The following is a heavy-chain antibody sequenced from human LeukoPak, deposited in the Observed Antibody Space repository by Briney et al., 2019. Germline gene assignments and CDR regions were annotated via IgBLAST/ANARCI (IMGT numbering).Heavy chain of an antibody. CDR1: GFTFSNFW. D-gene: IGHD3-10*01. Sequence: GGSLRLSCAASGFTFSNFWMSWVRQAPGKGLQWVANIKQDESEKYYVDSVKGRFTISRDNAKNSLYLQMNSLRAEDTAVYYCARDVITSDAFDIWGQGTMVTVSS. CDR3: ARDVITSDAFDI. V-gene: IGHV3-7*01. J-gene: IGHJ3*02. CDR2: IKQDESEK.